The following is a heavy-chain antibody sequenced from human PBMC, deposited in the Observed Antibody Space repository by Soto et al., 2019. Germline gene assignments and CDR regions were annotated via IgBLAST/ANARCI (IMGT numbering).Heavy chain of an antibody. V-gene: IGHV1-3*04. CDR2: INTGNGNT. CDR3: ARGDTMVRGVIIDYFDY. J-gene: IGHJ4*02. Sequence: QVQLVQSGAEVKKPGASVKVSCKASGYTFTSYTLHWVRQAPGQSLEWMGWINTGNGNTKYSQKFQGRVTITRDTSASTAYMVLSSLRSEDTAVYYCARGDTMVRGVIIDYFDYWGQGTLVTASS. D-gene: IGHD3-10*01. CDR1: GYTFTSYT.